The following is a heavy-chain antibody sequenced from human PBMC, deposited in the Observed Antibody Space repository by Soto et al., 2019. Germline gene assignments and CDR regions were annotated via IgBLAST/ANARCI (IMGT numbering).Heavy chain of an antibody. J-gene: IGHJ4*02. Sequence: KSSETLSLTCTVSGGSMSSSYYWTWIRQSPGKGLEWIGYIYYTGSTNYNPSLQGRVTISLDTSKNRFSLKLSSVTAADTAVYYCARAPRGNYGYPSYFDYWGQGTLVTVSS. V-gene: IGHV4-59*01. CDR3: ARAPRGNYGYPSYFDY. CDR2: IYYTGST. CDR1: GGSMSSSYY. D-gene: IGHD3-10*01.